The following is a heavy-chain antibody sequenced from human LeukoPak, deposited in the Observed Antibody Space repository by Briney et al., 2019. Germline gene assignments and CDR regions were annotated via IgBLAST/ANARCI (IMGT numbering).Heavy chain of an antibody. J-gene: IGHJ3*02. CDR2: ISSSSSYI. Sequence: GGSLRLSCAASGFTFSSYAMSWVRQAPGKGLEWVSSISSSSSYIYYADSVKGRFTISRDNAKNSLYLQMNSLRAEDTAVYYCAREMQLADAFDIWGQGTMVTVSS. CDR1: GFTFSSYA. V-gene: IGHV3-21*01. D-gene: IGHD6-13*01. CDR3: AREMQLADAFDI.